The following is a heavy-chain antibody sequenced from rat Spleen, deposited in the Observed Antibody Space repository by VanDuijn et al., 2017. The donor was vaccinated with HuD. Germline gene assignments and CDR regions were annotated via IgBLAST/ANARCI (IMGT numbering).Heavy chain of an antibody. V-gene: IGHV5-25*01. CDR2: ISTGGGNT. D-gene: IGHD1-5*01. J-gene: IGHJ4*01. CDR1: GFSFSDYN. Sequence: EVQLVESGGGLVQPGRSMKLSCAASGFSFSDYNMAWVRQAPKKGLEWVATISTGGGNTYYGDSVKGRFTISRDNAKSTLYLQMNSLRSEDTATYYCARQGYRYNYDYVMDAWGQGASVTVSS. CDR3: ARQGYRYNYDYVMDA.